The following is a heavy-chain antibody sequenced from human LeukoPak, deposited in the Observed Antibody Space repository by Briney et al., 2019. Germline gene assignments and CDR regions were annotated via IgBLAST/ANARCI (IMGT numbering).Heavy chain of an antibody. Sequence: GESLKISCTGSGYSFTSYWIGWVRQMRGQGLERMGIIYPGASDTTYSPTVQGQVTISADKSISTAYLQWSSLKASDTAMYYCARQGHSSGCPDYWGQGTLVTVSS. J-gene: IGHJ4*02. V-gene: IGHV5-51*01. D-gene: IGHD6-19*01. CDR2: IYPGASDT. CDR1: GYSFTSYW. CDR3: ARQGHSSGCPDY.